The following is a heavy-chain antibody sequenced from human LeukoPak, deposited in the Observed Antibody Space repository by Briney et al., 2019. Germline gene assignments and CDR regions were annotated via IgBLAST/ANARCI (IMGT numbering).Heavy chain of an antibody. CDR1: GGSISSGNYY. CDR2: IYTSGTT. Sequence: SETLSLTCTVSGGSISSGNYYWSWIRQPAGKGLEWIGRIYTSGTTNYSPSLKSRVTISVDTSKNQLSLNLSSATAADTAVYYCARVRSSTACYFDYWGQGTLVTVSS. CDR3: ARVRSSTACYFDY. V-gene: IGHV4-61*02. D-gene: IGHD2-2*01. J-gene: IGHJ4*02.